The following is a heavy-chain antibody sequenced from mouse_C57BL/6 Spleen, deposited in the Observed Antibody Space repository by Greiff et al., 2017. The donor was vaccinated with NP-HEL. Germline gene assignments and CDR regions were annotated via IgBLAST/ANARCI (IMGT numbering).Heavy chain of an antibody. CDR1: GYTFTDYY. D-gene: IGHD4-1*01. CDR2: LVPCSVIP. CDR3: ARDTKLGRGLDAMDY. V-gene: IGHV1-77*01. Sequence: QVQLKESGAELVKPGASVKISCKASGYTFTDYYINWVKQRPGQGLEWIVQLVPCSVIPSYPYPFPFTSPLPADKSSSTAYMQLSSLTSEDSAVYFCARDTKLGRGLDAMDYWGQGTSVTVSS. J-gene: IGHJ4*01.